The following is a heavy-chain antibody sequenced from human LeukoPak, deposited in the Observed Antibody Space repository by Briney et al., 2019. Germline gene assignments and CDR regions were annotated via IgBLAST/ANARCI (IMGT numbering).Heavy chain of an antibody. Sequence: AASVKVSCKASGYTFTSYAISWVRQAPGQGLEWMEGIIPIFGTANYAQKFQGRVTITADESTSTAYMELSSLRSEDTAVYYCARATGYSSSWYFDYWGQGTLVTVSS. V-gene: IGHV1-69*13. D-gene: IGHD6-13*01. J-gene: IGHJ4*02. CDR2: IIPIFGTA. CDR3: ARATGYSSSWYFDY. CDR1: GYTFTSYA.